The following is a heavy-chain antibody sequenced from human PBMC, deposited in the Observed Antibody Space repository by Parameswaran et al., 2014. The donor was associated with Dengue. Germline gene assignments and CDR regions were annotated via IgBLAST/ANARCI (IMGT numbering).Heavy chain of an antibody. V-gene: IGHV3-30*18. D-gene: IGHD3-10*01. J-gene: IGHJ4*02. Sequence: VRQAPGKGLEWVTVISFDRTNKYYADSVKGRFTISRDNSKNTLYLQMNSLRVEDTAVYYCAKDRGGSGSLDSWGQGTRVTVSS. CDR2: ISFDRTNK. CDR3: AKDRGGSGSLDS.